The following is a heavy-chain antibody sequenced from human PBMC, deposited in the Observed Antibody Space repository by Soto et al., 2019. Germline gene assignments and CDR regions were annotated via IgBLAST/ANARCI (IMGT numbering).Heavy chain of an antibody. CDR2: ITGSGGST. CDR3: VKEGHRYYGSGNYGAFDI. D-gene: IGHD3-10*01. Sequence: EVQLLESGGGLVQPGGSLRLSCAASGFAFSSYAMSWVRQAPGKGLEWVSAITGSGGSTYYPVSVRGRFTISRDNSKNTLYLQMNSLRVEDTALYFCVKEGHRYYGSGNYGAFDIWGRGTLVSASS. J-gene: IGHJ3*02. CDR1: GFAFSSYA. V-gene: IGHV3-23*01.